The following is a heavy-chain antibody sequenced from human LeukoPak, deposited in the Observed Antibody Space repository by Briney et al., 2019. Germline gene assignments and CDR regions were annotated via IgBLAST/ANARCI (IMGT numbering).Heavy chain of an antibody. CDR3: ARVRDPTLGYYGMDV. V-gene: IGHV3-48*01. CDR1: GFTFSTYS. Sequence: PGGSLRLSCAASGFTFSTYSMNWVRQAPGKGLEWVSYISSGTTIIYYADSVKGRFTISRDNAKNSLYLQMNSLRVEDTAVYYCARVRDPTLGYYGMDVWGQGTTVTVSS. J-gene: IGHJ6*02. D-gene: IGHD3-16*01. CDR2: ISSGTTII.